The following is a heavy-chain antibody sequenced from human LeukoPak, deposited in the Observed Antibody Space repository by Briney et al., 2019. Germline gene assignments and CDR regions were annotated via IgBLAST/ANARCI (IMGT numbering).Heavy chain of an antibody. CDR2: IHYSGST. CDR3: ARHIGSYYYGMDV. CDR1: GGSISSYY. V-gene: IGHV4-59*08. Sequence: SETLSLTCTVSGGSISSYYWSWIRQPPGKGLEWIGYIHYSGSTNYNPSLKSRVTISVDTSKNQFSLKLSSVTAADTAVYYCARHIGSYYYGMDVWGQGTTVIVSS. D-gene: IGHD1-26*01. J-gene: IGHJ6*02.